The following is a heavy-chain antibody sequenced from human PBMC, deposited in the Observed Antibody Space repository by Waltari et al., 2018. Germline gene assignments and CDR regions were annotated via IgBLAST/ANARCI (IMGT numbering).Heavy chain of an antibody. Sequence: QVQLVQSGAEVKRPGASVPVSCKASGYTFTAYYIHWVRQAPGQGLEWMGRINPSSGGTNYAQKFQGRVTMTRDTSISTAYMELSSLRSDDTAVFYCASDPTRENDAFGIWGQGTMVTVSS. J-gene: IGHJ3*02. V-gene: IGHV1-2*06. CDR3: ASDPTRENDAFGI. CDR2: INPSSGGT. D-gene: IGHD4-4*01. CDR1: GYTFTAYY.